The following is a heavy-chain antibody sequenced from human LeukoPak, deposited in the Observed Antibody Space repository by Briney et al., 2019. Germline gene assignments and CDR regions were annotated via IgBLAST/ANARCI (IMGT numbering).Heavy chain of an antibody. Sequence: TGGSLRLSCAASGFTFSSHWMHWVRQAPGKGLVWVSRIKSDGSSTNYADFVEGRFTISRDNSKNTLYLQMNSLRAEDTAVYYCATLAVAGTDPFDYWGQGTLVTVSS. CDR2: IKSDGSST. CDR1: GFTFSSHW. CDR3: ATLAVAGTDPFDY. D-gene: IGHD6-19*01. J-gene: IGHJ4*02. V-gene: IGHV3-74*01.